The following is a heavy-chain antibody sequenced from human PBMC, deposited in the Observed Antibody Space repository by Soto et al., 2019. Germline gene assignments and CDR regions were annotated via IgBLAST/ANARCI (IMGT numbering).Heavy chain of an antibody. J-gene: IGHJ6*02. CDR1: GFTFSSYA. D-gene: IGHD3-9*01. CDR2: ISYDGSNK. V-gene: IGHV3-30-3*01. Sequence: QVQLVESGGGVVQPGRSLRLSCAASGFTFSSYAMHWVRQAPGKGLEWVAVISYDGSNKYYADSVKGRFTISRDNSKNTVYLQMSSLRAEDTAVYYWAREDWAGEALTDILTGDDSYYYYYGMDVWGQGTTVTVSS. CDR3: AREDWAGEALTDILTGDDSYYYYYGMDV.